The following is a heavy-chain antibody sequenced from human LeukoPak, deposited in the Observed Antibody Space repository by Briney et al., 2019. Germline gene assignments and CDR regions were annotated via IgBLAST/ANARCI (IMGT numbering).Heavy chain of an antibody. V-gene: IGHV4-34*01. Sequence: SETLSLTCAVYGGSFSGYYWSWIRQPPGKGLEWIGEINHSGSTNYNPSLKSRVTISVDTSKNYFSLKLNSVTAADTAVYYCARSYNSGSYYPFYFDFWGQGALVTVSS. CDR1: GGSFSGYY. D-gene: IGHD3-10*01. CDR2: INHSGST. J-gene: IGHJ4*02. CDR3: ARSYNSGSYYPFYFDF.